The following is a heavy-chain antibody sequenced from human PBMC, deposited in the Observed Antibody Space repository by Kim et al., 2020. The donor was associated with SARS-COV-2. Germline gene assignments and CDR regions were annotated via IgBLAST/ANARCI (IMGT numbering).Heavy chain of an antibody. V-gene: IGHV4-34*01. Sequence: THKSRVTISVDTSKNQCSLKLSSVTAADTAVYYCARVPAASYYYYGMDVWGQGTTVTVSS. D-gene: IGHD2-2*01. J-gene: IGHJ6*02. CDR3: ARVPAASYYYYGMDV.